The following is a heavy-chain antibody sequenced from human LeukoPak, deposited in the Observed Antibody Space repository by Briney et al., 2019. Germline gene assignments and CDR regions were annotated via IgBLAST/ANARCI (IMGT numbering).Heavy chain of an antibody. CDR2: IYSGGST. V-gene: IGHV3-53*01. J-gene: IGHJ4*02. Sequence: GGSLRLSCAASGFTVSSNYMSWVRQAPGKGLEWVSVIYSGGSTYYADSVRGRFTISRDNSKNTLYLQMNSLRPEDTGVYYCARSRRYSGYGLGDWGQGTRVTVSS. D-gene: IGHD5-12*01. CDR1: GFTVSSNY. CDR3: ARSRRYSGYGLGD.